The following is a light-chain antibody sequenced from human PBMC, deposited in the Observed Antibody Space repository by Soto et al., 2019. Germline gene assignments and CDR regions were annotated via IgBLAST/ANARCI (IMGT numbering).Light chain of an antibody. V-gene: IGKV3-11*01. J-gene: IGKJ2*01. CDR1: QSVSSY. CDR3: QQRSNWPPYT. CDR2: DAS. Sequence: EIVLTQSPATLSLSPGERATLSCRASQSVSSYLAWYQQKPGQAPRLLIYDASNRATGIPARFSGRGSGTDFTLTISSLEPEDVAVYYCQQRSNWPPYTFGQGTKLEIK.